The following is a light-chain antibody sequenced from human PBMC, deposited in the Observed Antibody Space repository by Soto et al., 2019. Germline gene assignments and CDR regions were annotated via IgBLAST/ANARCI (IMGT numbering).Light chain of an antibody. CDR2: AAF. CDR1: QTISTY. CDR3: QQSHSTPLT. V-gene: IGKV1-39*01. J-gene: IGKJ5*01. Sequence: DIQMTQSPSSLSASVGDRVTITCRASQTISTYLNWYQQKPGKAPKLLIYAAFSLQSGVPSRFSGSGSGTDFTLTITSLQPEDFATYYCQQSHSTPLTVGHGTRLEIK.